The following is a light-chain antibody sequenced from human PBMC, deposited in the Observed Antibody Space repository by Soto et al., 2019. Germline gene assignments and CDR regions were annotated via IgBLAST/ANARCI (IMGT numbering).Light chain of an antibody. CDR3: SAYAGSIYV. V-gene: IGLV2-8*01. J-gene: IGLJ1*01. CDR1: SSDVGRYNH. CDR2: DVN. Sequence: QSALTQPPYASGSPGQSVTISCTGTSSDVGRYNHVSRYQQHPGKAPKLIIFDVNKRPSGVPDHLSGSKPVDTASLTDSALQAEDEADDYFSAYAGSIYVFGSGTKVTVL.